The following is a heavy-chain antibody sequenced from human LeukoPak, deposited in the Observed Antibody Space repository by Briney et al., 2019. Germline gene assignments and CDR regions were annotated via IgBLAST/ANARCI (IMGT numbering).Heavy chain of an antibody. CDR1: GFTFSSNA. V-gene: IGHV3-23*01. CDR2: INGGGSNT. J-gene: IGHJ2*01. Sequence: HPGGSLRLSCAASGFTFSSNAMTWVRQAPGRGLEWVSSINGGGSNTYYADSVRGRFTISRDNSKNTLYLQKNSLRADDTAIYYCAKSMTLQWRGFFDLWGRGTHVTVSS. CDR3: AKSMTLQWRGFFDL. D-gene: IGHD6-19*01.